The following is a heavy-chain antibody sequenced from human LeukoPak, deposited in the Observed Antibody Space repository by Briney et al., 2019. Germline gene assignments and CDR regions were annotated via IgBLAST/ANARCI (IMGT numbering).Heavy chain of an antibody. J-gene: IGHJ3*02. Sequence: SETLSLTCTVSGGSINNYYRTWIRQPAGKGLEWIGRIYTSGSTNYNPSLKSRVAMSVDTSKNQFSLKLSSVTAADTAVYYCARAPNYDSTKFDIWGQGTMVTVSS. V-gene: IGHV4-4*07. CDR2: IYTSGST. CDR1: GGSINNYY. D-gene: IGHD3-22*01. CDR3: ARAPNYDSTKFDI.